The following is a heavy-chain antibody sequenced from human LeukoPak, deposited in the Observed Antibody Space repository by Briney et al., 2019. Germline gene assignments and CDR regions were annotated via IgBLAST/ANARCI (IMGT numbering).Heavy chain of an antibody. CDR2: IYTSGST. V-gene: IGHV4-61*02. CDR1: GGSISSGSYY. Sequence: PSETLSLTCTVSGGSISSGSYYWSWIRQPAGKGLEWIGRIYTSGSTNYNPSLKSRVTISVDTSKNQFSLKLSSVTAADTAVYYCARVWELRYFDYWGQGTLVTVSS. J-gene: IGHJ4*02. D-gene: IGHD1-26*01. CDR3: ARVWELRYFDY.